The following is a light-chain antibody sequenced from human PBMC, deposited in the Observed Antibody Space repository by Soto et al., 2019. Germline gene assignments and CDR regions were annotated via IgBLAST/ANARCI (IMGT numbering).Light chain of an antibody. J-gene: IGKJ5*01. Sequence: EIGFTQSPGTLSLSPGQRATPSCRASQRLSASDIAWYQQKPGQAPKFLIYGVSSRATGIPDRFSGSGSGTDFTLTISRLEPEDFAVYHCQQYGSSPLVTFGQGTRLEIK. CDR2: GVS. CDR3: QQYGSSPLVT. CDR1: QRLSASD. V-gene: IGKV3-20*01.